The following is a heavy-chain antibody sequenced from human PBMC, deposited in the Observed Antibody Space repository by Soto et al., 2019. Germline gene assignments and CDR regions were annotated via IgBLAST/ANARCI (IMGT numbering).Heavy chain of an antibody. CDR3: ARGWETVGATTAFAY. J-gene: IGHJ4*02. CDR2: INPIFGTA. V-gene: IGHV1-69*06. Sequence: QVQLVQSGAEVKKPGSSVKVSCKASGGTFSKYAINWVRQAPGRGLEWMGGINPIFGTAAYAQKFQGRVTIPADKSTTTAYIEVSSVTSDDMAVYYCARGWETVGATTAFAYWGQGTLVTVSS. D-gene: IGHD1-26*01. CDR1: GGTFSKYA.